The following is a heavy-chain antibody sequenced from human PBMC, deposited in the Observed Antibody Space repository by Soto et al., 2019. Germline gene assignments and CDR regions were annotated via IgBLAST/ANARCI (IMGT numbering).Heavy chain of an antibody. V-gene: IGHV4-4*07. Sequence: SETLSLTCTVSGGSISGYYWSWVRQPAGKGLEWVGRIYSDGTTNYSPSFQGHVTISADKSISTAYLQWSSLKASDTAMYYCARSMVANYCYYYGMDVWGQGTTVTVSS. CDR1: GGSISGYY. CDR2: IYSDGTT. J-gene: IGHJ6*02. CDR3: ARSMVANYCYYYGMDV. D-gene: IGHD3-10*01.